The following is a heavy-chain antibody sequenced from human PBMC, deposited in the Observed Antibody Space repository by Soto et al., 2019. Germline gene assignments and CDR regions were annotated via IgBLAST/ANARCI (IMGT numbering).Heavy chain of an antibody. D-gene: IGHD3-10*01. Sequence: QVQLEQSGAEVKKPGSSVKISCKASGGTLSDHGVSWLRQAPGQGLEWVGGTIPVFNTAKYAPKFQGRFTIAPDNSTNIAYMALGSLRSDDTAFYYCARGVYGSGNYYTGPSAFDIWGQGTLVIVSS. J-gene: IGHJ3*02. CDR3: ARGVYGSGNYYTGPSAFDI. CDR2: TIPVFNTA. CDR1: GGTLSDHG. V-gene: IGHV1-69*06.